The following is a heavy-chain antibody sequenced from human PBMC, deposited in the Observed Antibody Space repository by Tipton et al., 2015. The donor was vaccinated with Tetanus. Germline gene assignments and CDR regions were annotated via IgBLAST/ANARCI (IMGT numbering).Heavy chain of an antibody. CDR2: IAGTAGST. CDR1: GFTFGHYP. D-gene: IGHD3-10*01. J-gene: IGHJ4*02. V-gene: IGHV3-23*04. Sequence: QLVQSGGGLVQPGGSLRLTCEASGFTFGHYPMAWVRQAPGKGLEWVSGIAGTAGSTYYRDSVRGRFTVSRDNTGNTLYLQMNSLRVEDTAIYYCAKAKTWATLWFGDFWGPGTLVAVSS. CDR3: AKAKTWATLWFGDF.